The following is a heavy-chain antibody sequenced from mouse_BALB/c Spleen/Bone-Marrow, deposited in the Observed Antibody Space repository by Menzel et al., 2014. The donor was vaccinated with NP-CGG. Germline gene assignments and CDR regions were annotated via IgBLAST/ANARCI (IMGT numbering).Heavy chain of an antibody. Sequence: EVQLVESGGGLVQPGGSLKLSCATSGFTFSDYYMYWVRQTPEKRLEWVAYISNGGGSTYYPDTVKGRFTISRDNAKNTLYLQMRRLKSEATAMYYCARQGVRLRLHMDYWGQGTSVTVSS. J-gene: IGHJ4*01. CDR2: ISNGGGST. D-gene: IGHD1-2*01. V-gene: IGHV5-12*02. CDR1: GFTFSDYY. CDR3: ARQGVRLRLHMDY.